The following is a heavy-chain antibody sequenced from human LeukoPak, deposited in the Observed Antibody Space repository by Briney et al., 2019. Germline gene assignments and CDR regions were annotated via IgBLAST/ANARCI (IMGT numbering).Heavy chain of an antibody. V-gene: IGHV4-30-4*01. D-gene: IGHD3-9*01. CDR2: IYYSGST. Sequence: KPSETLSLTCTVSGGSISSGDYYWSWIRQPPGKGLEWIGYIYYSGSTYYNPSLKSRVTISVDTSKNQFSLKLSSVTAADTAVYYCARDPFDDILTGYYGAFDIWGQGTMVTVSS. CDR1: GGSISSGDYY. CDR3: ARDPFDDILTGYYGAFDI. J-gene: IGHJ3*02.